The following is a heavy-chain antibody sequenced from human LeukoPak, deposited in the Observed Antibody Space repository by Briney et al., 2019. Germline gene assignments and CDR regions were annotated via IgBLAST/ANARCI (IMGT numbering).Heavy chain of an antibody. CDR3: AKSSWSLFDP. Sequence: GSLRLSCAASGFTFRSYSMNWVRQAPGKGLEWIGSIYHSGSTYYNPSLESRVTISVDASKNQFSLRLSSVTAADTAMYYCAKSSWSLFDPWGQGTLVTVSS. D-gene: IGHD3-10*01. CDR1: GFTFRSYS. J-gene: IGHJ5*02. CDR2: IYHSGST. V-gene: IGHV4-38-2*01.